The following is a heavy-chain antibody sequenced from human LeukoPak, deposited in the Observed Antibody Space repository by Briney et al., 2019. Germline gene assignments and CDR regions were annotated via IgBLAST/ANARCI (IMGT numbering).Heavy chain of an antibody. Sequence: SQTLSLTCTVSGGSISRDGYDWSWIRQPPGKGLEWIGYIFHSGTIDYNPSIRSRVTISIDRSKNQFSLKLSSVTAADTAVYYCAREEYYYDSSGYYFPFDYWGQGTLVTVSS. J-gene: IGHJ4*02. CDR1: GGSISRDGYD. D-gene: IGHD3-22*01. CDR2: IFHSGTI. V-gene: IGHV4-30-2*01. CDR3: AREEYYYDSSGYYFPFDY.